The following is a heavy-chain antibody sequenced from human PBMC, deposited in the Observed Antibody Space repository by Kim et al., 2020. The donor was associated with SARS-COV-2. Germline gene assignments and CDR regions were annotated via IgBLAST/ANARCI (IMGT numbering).Heavy chain of an antibody. CDR3: ARGPGGMDV. V-gene: IGHV7-4-1*02. CDR2: INTNTGNP. J-gene: IGHJ6*02. Sequence: VSVKVSCKASGYTLTSNPVNWARHAPGQGLEWMGWINTNTGNPSYAQGFTGRFVLSLDTSVSTAYLQISSLRAEDTAVYYCARGPGGMDVWGQGTTVTVS. CDR1: GYTLTSNP.